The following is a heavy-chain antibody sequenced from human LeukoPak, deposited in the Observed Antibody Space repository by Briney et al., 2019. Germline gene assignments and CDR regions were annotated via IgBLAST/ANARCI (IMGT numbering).Heavy chain of an antibody. CDR2: INHSGST. D-gene: IGHD3-16*01. J-gene: IGHJ4*02. Sequence: SETLSLTCAVYGGSFSGYYWSWIRQPPGKGLEWIGEINHSGSTNYNPSLKSRVTISVDTSKNQFSLKLSSVPAAATAVYYCARSMIKFGGVRYWGQGTLVTVSS. CDR1: GGSFSGYY. CDR3: ARSMIKFGGVRY. V-gene: IGHV4-34*01.